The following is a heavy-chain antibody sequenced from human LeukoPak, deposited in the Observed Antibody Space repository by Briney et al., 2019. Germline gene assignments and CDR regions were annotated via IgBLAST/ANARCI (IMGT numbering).Heavy chain of an antibody. CDR1: GFAFNKYW. D-gene: IGHD3-22*01. CDR2: INGDGSTT. CDR3: ATGNYYDSRGYYTFGH. V-gene: IGHV3-74*01. Sequence: GGSLRLSCAASGFAFNKYWMHWVRQAPGKGLVWVSRINGDGSTTSYADSVKGGFTISRDNAKNTLYLQMSSLRAEDTAVYYCATGNYYDSRGYYTFGHWGQGTLVTVSS. J-gene: IGHJ4*02.